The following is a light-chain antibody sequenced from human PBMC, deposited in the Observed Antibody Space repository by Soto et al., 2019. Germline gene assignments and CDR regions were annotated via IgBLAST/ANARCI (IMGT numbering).Light chain of an antibody. CDR3: QQRNTWPPIT. CDR1: QSVRTY. V-gene: IGKV3-11*01. Sequence: EIVLTQSPVTLSLSXXXXXXLSCRASQSVRTYLAWYQVKPGQAPRLLIYDASRRASGVPARFSGSGSGTDFTLTSSSLEPEDFALYYCQQRNTWPPITFGQGTRLEIK. J-gene: IGKJ5*01. CDR2: DAS.